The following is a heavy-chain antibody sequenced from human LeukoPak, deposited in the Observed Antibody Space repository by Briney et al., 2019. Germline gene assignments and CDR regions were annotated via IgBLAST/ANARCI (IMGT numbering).Heavy chain of an antibody. V-gene: IGHV3-23*01. D-gene: IGHD1-26*01. CDR3: AKRESVGATPFDY. CDR2: NSGGSS. J-gene: IGHJ4*02. Sequence: GGSLRLSCAASGFTFSTYGVYWVRQAPGKGLEWVSSNSGGSSYYADSVKGRFTISRDNSKNTLYLQMNSLRAEDTAVYYCAKRESVGATPFDYWGQGTLVTVSS. CDR1: GFTFSTYG.